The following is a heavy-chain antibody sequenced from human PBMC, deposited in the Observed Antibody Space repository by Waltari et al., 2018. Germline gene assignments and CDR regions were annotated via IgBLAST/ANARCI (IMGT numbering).Heavy chain of an antibody. CDR2: IRPSGSTI. Sequence: EVQLVESGGGLVQPGGSLRLSCAASGCTFSGYSIDWLRQAPGKGLEWVSYIRPSGSTIHYADSVKGRFTISRDNAKNSLFLQMNSLRDEDTAVYYCARDINPLLPAALDYWGQGTLVTVSS. D-gene: IGHD2-2*01. CDR3: ARDINPLLPAALDY. CDR1: GCTFSGYS. J-gene: IGHJ4*02. V-gene: IGHV3-48*02.